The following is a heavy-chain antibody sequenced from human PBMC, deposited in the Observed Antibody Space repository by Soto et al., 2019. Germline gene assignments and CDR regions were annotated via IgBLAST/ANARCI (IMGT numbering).Heavy chain of an antibody. J-gene: IGHJ4*02. CDR3: ARHMTSREQIVVLPAAFDC. Sequence: ASVKVSCKASGYAFSSYTITWVRQAPGQGLEWMGWISAYSANTNYAQKLQGRVTLTTDTSTSTAYMELRSLISDDTAVYYCARHMTSREQIVVLPAAFDCWGQGTLVTVSS. CDR1: GYAFSSYT. CDR2: ISAYSANT. V-gene: IGHV1-18*04. D-gene: IGHD2-2*01.